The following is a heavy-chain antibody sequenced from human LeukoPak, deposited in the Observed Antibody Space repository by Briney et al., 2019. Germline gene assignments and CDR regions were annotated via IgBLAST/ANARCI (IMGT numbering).Heavy chain of an antibody. CDR3: AREVVALVSRAFDI. D-gene: IGHD2-2*01. Sequence: PSETLSLTCTVSGGSISSYYWSWIRQPPGKGLEWVGYIYYSGSTNYNPSLKSRVTISVDTSKNQFSLKLSSVTAADTAVYYCAREVVALVSRAFDIWGQGTMVTVSS. V-gene: IGHV4-59*01. CDR2: IYYSGST. CDR1: GGSISSYY. J-gene: IGHJ3*02.